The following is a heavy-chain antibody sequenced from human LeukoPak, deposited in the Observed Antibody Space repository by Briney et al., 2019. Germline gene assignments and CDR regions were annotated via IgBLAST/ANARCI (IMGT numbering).Heavy chain of an antibody. CDR1: GFPFSSYG. Sequence: AGRSLRLSCAASGFPFSSYGMHWVRQAPGKGVDWVALIWYDGSNLYYADSVKGRFTISKDSSKNTLYLHMNSLRAEDTAVYYCARDKNYYGSGSPSLDAFDIWGQGTMVTVSS. CDR3: ARDKNYYGSGSPSLDAFDI. CDR2: IWYDGSNL. V-gene: IGHV3-33*01. D-gene: IGHD3-10*01. J-gene: IGHJ3*02.